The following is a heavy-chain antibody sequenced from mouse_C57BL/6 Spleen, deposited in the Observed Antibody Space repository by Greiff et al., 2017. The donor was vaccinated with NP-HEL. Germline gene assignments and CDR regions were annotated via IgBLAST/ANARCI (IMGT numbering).Heavy chain of an antibody. V-gene: IGHV1-82*01. J-gene: IGHJ4*01. CDR2: IYPGDGDT. D-gene: IGHD2-3*01. CDR1: GYAFSSSW. CDR3: ARQIDDGYYYAMDY. Sequence: QVQLQQSGPELVKPGASVKISCKASGYAFSSSWMNWVKQRPGKGLEWIGRIYPGDGDTNYNGKFKGKATLTADKSSSTAYMQLSSLTSEDSAVYFCARQIDDGYYYAMDYWGQGTSVTVSS.